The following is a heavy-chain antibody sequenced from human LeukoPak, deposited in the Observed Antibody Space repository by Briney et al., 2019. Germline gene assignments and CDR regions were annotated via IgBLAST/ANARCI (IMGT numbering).Heavy chain of an antibody. CDR3: AKDPYGSTVTKSAFDY. J-gene: IGHJ4*02. D-gene: IGHD4-11*01. Sequence: GGGLRLCFAASDVMFSNYAISSVRQAPGKGLEWVSTISGSGATTYYADAVKGRFSISRDNSKNTLYLQMHSLRAEDTAVYYCAKDPYGSTVTKSAFDYWGQGSLVTVS. CDR1: DVMFSNYA. V-gene: IGHV3-23*01. CDR2: ISGSGATT.